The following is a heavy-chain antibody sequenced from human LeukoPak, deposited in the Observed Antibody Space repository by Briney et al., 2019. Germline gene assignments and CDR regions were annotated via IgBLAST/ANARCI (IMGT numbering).Heavy chain of an antibody. Sequence: HSGRSLRLSCVASGSKFNDYAMHWVRQAPGKGLEWVSGLSWHSGSIGYADSVKGRFIISRDNAKNSLYLEMNSLRPEDSALYYCAKETKVGENLYYFDYWGRGTLVTVSS. V-gene: IGHV3-9*01. D-gene: IGHD1-26*01. CDR1: GSKFNDYA. J-gene: IGHJ4*02. CDR2: LSWHSGSI. CDR3: AKETKVGENLYYFDY.